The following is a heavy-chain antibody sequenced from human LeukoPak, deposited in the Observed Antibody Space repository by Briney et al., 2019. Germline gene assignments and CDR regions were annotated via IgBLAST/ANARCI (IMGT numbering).Heavy chain of an antibody. D-gene: IGHD1-26*01. CDR1: GGSISSYY. Sequence: KPSETLSLTCTVSGGSISSYYWSWIRQPPGKGLEWIGYIYYSGSTNYNPSLKSRVTISVDTSRNQFSLKLSSVTAADTAVYYCARAAVVGAYYYYYGMDVWGQGTTVTVSS. CDR3: ARAAVVGAYYYYYGMDV. CDR2: IYYSGST. J-gene: IGHJ6*02. V-gene: IGHV4-59*01.